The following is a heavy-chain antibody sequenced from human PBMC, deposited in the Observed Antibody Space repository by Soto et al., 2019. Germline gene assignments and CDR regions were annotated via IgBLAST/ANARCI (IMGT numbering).Heavy chain of an antibody. J-gene: IGHJ6*03. V-gene: IGHV4-31*03. CDR3: ARGGSLLWFGERHYYYMDV. CDR2: IYYSGST. Sequence: QVQLQESGPGLVKPSQTLSLTCTVSGGSISSGGYYWSWIRQHPGKGLEWIGYIYYSGSTYYNPSRKSRVTISVDTSKNQFSLKLSSVTAADTAVYYCARGGSLLWFGERHYYYMDVWGKGTTVTVSS. D-gene: IGHD3-10*01. CDR1: GGSISSGGYY.